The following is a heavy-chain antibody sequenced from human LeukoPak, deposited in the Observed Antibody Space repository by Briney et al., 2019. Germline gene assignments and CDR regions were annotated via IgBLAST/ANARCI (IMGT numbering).Heavy chain of an antibody. CDR2: IYNSENT. J-gene: IGHJ2*01. D-gene: IGHD6-19*01. V-gene: IGHV4-4*09. Sequence: SETLSLTCTVSGGSVSSYYWSWIRQPPGKGLEWIGYIYNSENTNYNSSLKSRVTMSVDTFKTQFFLKLSSVTAADTAVYYCARFHSGPSGWYVLWYFDLWGRGTLVTVSS. CDR3: ARFHSGPSGWYVLWYFDL. CDR1: GGSVSSYY.